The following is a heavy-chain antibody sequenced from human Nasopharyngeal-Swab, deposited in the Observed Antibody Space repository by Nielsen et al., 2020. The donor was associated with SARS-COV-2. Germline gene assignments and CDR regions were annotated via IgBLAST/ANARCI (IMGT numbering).Heavy chain of an antibody. CDR3: AKLDIGGWPGSTTGYFDY. CDR1: GFTFSSYA. Sequence: GESLKISCAASGFTFSSYAMSWVRQAPGKGLEWVSAISGSGRSTYYADSVKGRFTISRDNSKNTLYLQMNSLRAEDTAVYFCAKLDIGGWPGSTTGYFDYWGQGTLVTVSS. D-gene: IGHD2/OR15-2a*01. V-gene: IGHV3-23*01. CDR2: ISGSGRST. J-gene: IGHJ4*02.